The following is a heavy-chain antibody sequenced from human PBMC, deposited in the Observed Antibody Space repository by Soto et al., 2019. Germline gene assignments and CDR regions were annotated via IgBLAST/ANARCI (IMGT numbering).Heavy chain of an antibody. CDR2: MNPNSGNT. D-gene: IGHD6-13*01. J-gene: IGHJ6*03. V-gene: IGHV1-8*01. CDR3: AGGPSSSWFDYYYYLDV. CDR1: GYTFTSYD. Sequence: QVQLVQSGAEVKKPGASVKVSCKASGYTFTSYDINWVRQATGQGLEWMGWMNPNSGNTGYAQKFQGRVTMTRNTSISTAYMELSSLRSEDTAVYYCAGGPSSSWFDYYYYLDVWGKGTTVTVSS.